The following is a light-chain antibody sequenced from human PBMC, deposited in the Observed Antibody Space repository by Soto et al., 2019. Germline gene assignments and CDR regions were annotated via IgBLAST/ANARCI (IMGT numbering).Light chain of an antibody. CDR1: SSDVGAYNS. CDR2: EVS. V-gene: IGLV2-8*01. Sequence: QSVMTQPPSASGSPGQPVTISCTGTSSDVGAYNSVSWYQQHPGKAPKLMIYEVSKRPSGVPDRFSGSKSGNTASLTVSGLQAEDEADYYCSSYAGSKYVFGTGTKVTV. J-gene: IGLJ1*01. CDR3: SSYAGSKYV.